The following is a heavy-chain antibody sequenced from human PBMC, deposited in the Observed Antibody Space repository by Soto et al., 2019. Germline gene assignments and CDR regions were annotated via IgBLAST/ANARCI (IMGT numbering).Heavy chain of an antibody. D-gene: IGHD3-10*01. CDR2: IIPIFGTA. V-gene: IGHV1-69*01. Sequence: QVQLVQSGAEVKKPGSSVKVSCKASGGTFSSYAISWVGQAPGQGLEWMGGIIPIFGTANYAQKFQGRVTITADESTSTADMELSSLRSADTAVYYCARVRGYYGSGTPPEFDYWGQGTLVTVSS. J-gene: IGHJ4*02. CDR1: GGTFSSYA. CDR3: ARVRGYYGSGTPPEFDY.